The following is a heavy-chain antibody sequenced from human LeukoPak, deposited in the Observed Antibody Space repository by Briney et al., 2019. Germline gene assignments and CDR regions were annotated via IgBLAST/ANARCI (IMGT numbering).Heavy chain of an antibody. D-gene: IGHD6-13*01. CDR1: GYIFTTYG. CDR3: ARVWGAAPGILTGYFDL. V-gene: IGHV1-18*01. CDR2: ISAYNGNT. Sequence: GASVKVSCKASGYIFTTYGISWVRQAPGQGLEWMGWISAYNGNTNYAQRLQGRVTMITDTSTGTAYMELRSLRSDDTAVYYCARVWGAAPGILTGYFDLWGRGTLVAVSS. J-gene: IGHJ2*01.